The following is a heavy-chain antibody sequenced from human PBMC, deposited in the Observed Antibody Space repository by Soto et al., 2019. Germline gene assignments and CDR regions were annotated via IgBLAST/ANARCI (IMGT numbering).Heavy chain of an antibody. CDR2: IKSMTDGGAT. D-gene: IGHD1-26*01. CDR1: GFSFNNAW. J-gene: IGHJ4*02. V-gene: IGHV3-15*01. CDR3: TTDLRWEVQPFAY. Sequence: PGGSLRLSCAASGFSFNNAWMSWVRQAPGKGLEWVGRIKSMTDGGATDYAAPVKGRFSISRDDSKNTLYLQMTSLKTEDTAVYHCTTDLRWEVQPFAYWGPGTLVTVSS.